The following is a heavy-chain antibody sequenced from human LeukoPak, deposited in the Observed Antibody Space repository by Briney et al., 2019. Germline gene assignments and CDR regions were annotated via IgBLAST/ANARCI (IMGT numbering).Heavy chain of an antibody. CDR2: IYDSGSS. V-gene: IGHV4-59*01. Sequence: SETLSLTCTVSGGSISTYYWSWIRQPPGKGLEWIGYIYDSGSSNYNPSLKSRVTIAVDRSKNHFSLELSSVTAADTAVYYCARDNPVVWGAFDIWGQGTMVTVS. J-gene: IGHJ3*02. CDR1: GGSISTYY. D-gene: IGHD1-14*01. CDR3: ARDNPVVWGAFDI.